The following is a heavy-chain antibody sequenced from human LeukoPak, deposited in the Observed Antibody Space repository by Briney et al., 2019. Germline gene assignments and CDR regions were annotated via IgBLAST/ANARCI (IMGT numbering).Heavy chain of an antibody. CDR2: INNDGSST. D-gene: IGHD3-10*01. CDR3: AGKTSGAVPII. Sequence: PGGSLRLSCAASGFTFSSYWMHWVRQAPGKGLVWVSRINNDGSSTIYAGSVKGRFTISRDNAKNTLYLQMNNLRDEDTAVYYCAGKTSGAVPIIWGQGTLVTVSS. CDR1: GFTFSSYW. J-gene: IGHJ4*02. V-gene: IGHV3-74*01.